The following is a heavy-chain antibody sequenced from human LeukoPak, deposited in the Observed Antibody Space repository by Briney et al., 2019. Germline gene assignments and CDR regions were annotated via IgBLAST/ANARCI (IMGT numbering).Heavy chain of an antibody. CDR1: GGPISSRSYY. V-gene: IGHV4-39*01. CDR2: IYYSGST. D-gene: IGHD2/OR15-2a*01. J-gene: IGHJ3*02. Sequence: SETPSLTRTVSGGPISSRSYYWGWTRHPPGKGLEWIGSIYYSGSTYYNPSLKSRVTISVDTSKNQFSLKLSSVTAADTAVYYCARHILGNRAFDSWGQGTMVTVCS. CDR3: ARHILGNRAFDS.